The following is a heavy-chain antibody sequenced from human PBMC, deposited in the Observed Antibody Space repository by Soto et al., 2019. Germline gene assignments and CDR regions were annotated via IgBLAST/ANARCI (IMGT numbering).Heavy chain of an antibody. CDR3: AREGRIAAAGTQPFYYYYGMDV. J-gene: IGHJ6*02. CDR2: IYSGGST. D-gene: IGHD6-13*01. Sequence: EVQLVESGGGLVQPGGSLRLSCAASGFTVSSNYMSWVRQAPGKGLEWVSVIYSGGSTYYADSVKGRFTISRDNSKNTLYLQMNSLRVEDTAVYYCAREGRIAAAGTQPFYYYYGMDVWGQGTTVTVSS. CDR1: GFTVSSNY. V-gene: IGHV3-66*01.